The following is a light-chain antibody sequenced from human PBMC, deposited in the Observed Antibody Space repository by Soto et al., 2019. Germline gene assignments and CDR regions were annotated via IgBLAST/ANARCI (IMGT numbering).Light chain of an antibody. CDR2: DAS. CDR3: QQYNSYSTVP. Sequence: DIQMTQSPSTLSASVGDRVTITCRASQSISSWLAWYQQKPGKAPKLLIYDASSLESGVPSRFSGSGSGTEFTLTISSLQPDDFATYYCQQYNSYSTVPFGQGTKLEIK. CDR1: QSISSW. J-gene: IGKJ2*01. V-gene: IGKV1-5*01.